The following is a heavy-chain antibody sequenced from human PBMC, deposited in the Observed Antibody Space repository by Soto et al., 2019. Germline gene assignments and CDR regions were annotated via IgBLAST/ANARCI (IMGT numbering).Heavy chain of an antibody. CDR2: ISSSSSYI. V-gene: IGHV3-21*01. CDR3: ARVMGKWGYCSGGRCYIDY. Sequence: EVQLVESGGGLVKPGGSLRLSCAASGFTFSSYSMNWVRQAPGKGLEWVSSISSSSSYIYYADSVKGRFTISRDNAKNSLYLQMNSLRAEDTAVYYCARVMGKWGYCSGGRCYIDYWGQGTLVTVSS. D-gene: IGHD2-15*01. CDR1: GFTFSSYS. J-gene: IGHJ4*02.